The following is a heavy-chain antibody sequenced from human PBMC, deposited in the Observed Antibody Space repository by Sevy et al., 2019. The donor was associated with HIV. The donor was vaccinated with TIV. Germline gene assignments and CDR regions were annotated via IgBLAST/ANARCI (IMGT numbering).Heavy chain of an antibody. Sequence: GGSLRLSCAASGFTFSDYYMSWIRQAPGKGLEWVSYISSSGSTIYYADSVKGRFTISRDNAKNSLYLQMNSLRAEDTAVYYRARQLGSYLSSLTLGYYGMDVWGQGTTVTVSS. CDR3: ARQLGSYLSSLTLGYYGMDV. CDR2: ISSSGSTI. D-gene: IGHD1-26*01. J-gene: IGHJ6*02. V-gene: IGHV3-11*04. CDR1: GFTFSDYY.